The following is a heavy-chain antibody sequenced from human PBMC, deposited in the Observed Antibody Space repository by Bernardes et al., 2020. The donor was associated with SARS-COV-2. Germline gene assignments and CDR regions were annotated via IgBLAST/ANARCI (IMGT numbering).Heavy chain of an antibody. CDR2: ISAYNGNT. J-gene: IGHJ6*02. CDR1: GYTFTNYG. V-gene: IGHV1-18*04. D-gene: IGHD3-9*01. Sequence: ASLKVSCKASGYTFTNYGISWVRQAPGQGPEWMGWISAYNGNTKYVQKFQDRVTMTTDTSTSTAYLELGSLRSDDTAVYYCARFITGRYFYFAMDVWGQGTTVTVSS. CDR3: ARFITGRYFYFAMDV.